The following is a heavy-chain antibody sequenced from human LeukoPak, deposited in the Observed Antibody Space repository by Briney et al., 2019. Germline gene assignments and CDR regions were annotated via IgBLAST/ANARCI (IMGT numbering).Heavy chain of an antibody. CDR2: IYYTGST. V-gene: IGHV4-59*01. D-gene: IGHD6-13*01. CDR1: GGSISNYY. J-gene: IGHJ4*02. CDR3: ARNLIPEQLVLNF. Sequence: NSSETLSLTCTVSGGSISNYYWNWIRQPPGKGLEWIGYIYYTGSTNCNPSLKSRVTMSVDTSKNQFSLNLKSVTPEDTAVYYCARNLIPEQLVLNFWGQGTLVTVSS.